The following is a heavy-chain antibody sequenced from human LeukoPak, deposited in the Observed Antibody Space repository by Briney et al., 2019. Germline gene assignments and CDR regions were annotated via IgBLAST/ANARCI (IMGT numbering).Heavy chain of an antibody. CDR1: GFTFSSYA. J-gene: IGHJ4*02. V-gene: IGHV3-23*01. D-gene: IGHD5-18*01. CDR2: ISGSGGST. Sequence: GGSLRLSCAASGFTFSSYAMSWVRQAPGKGLEWVSAISGSGGSTYYADSVKGRFTISRDNSKNTLYLQMNSLRAEDTAVYYCAIAPRRYGYPFDYWGQGTLVTVSS. CDR3: AIAPRRYGYPFDY.